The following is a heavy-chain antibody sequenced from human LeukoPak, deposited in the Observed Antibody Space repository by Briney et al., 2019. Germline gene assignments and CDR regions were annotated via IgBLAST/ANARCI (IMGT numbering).Heavy chain of an antibody. CDR3: ARGTELRYFDWLRDPGVFDY. J-gene: IGHJ4*02. CDR2: MNPNSGNT. CDR1: GYTFTSYD. V-gene: IGHV1-8*02. Sequence: ASVEVSCKASGYTFTSYDINWVRQATGQGLEWMGWMNPNSGNTGYAQKFQGRVTMTRNTSISTAYMELSSLRSEDTAVYYCARGTELRYFDWLRDPGVFDYWGQGTLVTVSS. D-gene: IGHD3-9*01.